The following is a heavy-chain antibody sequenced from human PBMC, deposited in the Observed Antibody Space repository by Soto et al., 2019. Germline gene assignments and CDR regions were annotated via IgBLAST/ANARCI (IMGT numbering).Heavy chain of an antibody. D-gene: IGHD5-18*01. CDR2: ISAYNGNT. Sequence: QVQLVQSGAEVKKPGASVKVSCKASGYTYTSYGISWVRQAPGQGLEWMGWISAYNGNTNYAQKLQGRVTMTTDTSTSTAYGKRRSLRSDATAVYYCARNRGYSYGYIDYWGQGTLVTVSS. CDR1: GYTYTSYG. CDR3: ARNRGYSYGYIDY. V-gene: IGHV1-18*01. J-gene: IGHJ4*02.